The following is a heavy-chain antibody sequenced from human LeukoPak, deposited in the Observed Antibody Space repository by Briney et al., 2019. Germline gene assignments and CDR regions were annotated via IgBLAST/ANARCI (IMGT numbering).Heavy chain of an antibody. CDR3: ATVSRTIFGVVITRRVDY. J-gene: IGHJ4*02. D-gene: IGHD3-3*01. V-gene: IGHV3-23*01. CDR2: ISDNGGRT. CDR1: GFTFSGYA. Sequence: GGSLRLSCAASGFTFSGYAMSWVRQAPGKGLGWVSTISDNGGRTYYADSVKGRFTISRDNSKNTLFLQMNSLRAEDTAVYYCATVSRTIFGVVITRRVDYWGQGTLVTVSS.